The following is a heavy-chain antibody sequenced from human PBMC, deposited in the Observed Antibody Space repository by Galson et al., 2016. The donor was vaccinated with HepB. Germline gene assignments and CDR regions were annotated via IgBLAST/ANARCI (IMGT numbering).Heavy chain of an antibody. D-gene: IGHD3-22*01. CDR1: GFSLTTSGVG. Sequence: PALVKPTQTLTLTCSFSGFSLTTSGVGVGWIRQPPGKALEWLALIYWDDDKRYSPSLRNRLTVTKDTSKNQVVLTLTNMAPVDTATYYCAHRGVYNSSGSRRGLDYWGQGTLVTVSS. CDR3: AHRGVYNSSGSRRGLDY. J-gene: IGHJ4*02. CDR2: IYWDDDK. V-gene: IGHV2-5*02.